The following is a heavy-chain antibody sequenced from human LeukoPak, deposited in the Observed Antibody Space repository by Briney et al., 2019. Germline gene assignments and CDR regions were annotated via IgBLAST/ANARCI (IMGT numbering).Heavy chain of an antibody. CDR3: AKYAPPTTVVTRFFDY. CDR2: IGYSGGDI. J-gene: IGHJ4*02. Sequence: GGSLRLSCAASGFTFSSYAMTWVRQAPGKGLEWVSVIGYSGGDIQYADSVKGRFTISRDNSKNTLYRQMNSLRVEDTAVYYCAKYAPPTTVVTRFFDYWGQGTLVTVSS. V-gene: IGHV3-23*01. D-gene: IGHD4-23*01. CDR1: GFTFSSYA.